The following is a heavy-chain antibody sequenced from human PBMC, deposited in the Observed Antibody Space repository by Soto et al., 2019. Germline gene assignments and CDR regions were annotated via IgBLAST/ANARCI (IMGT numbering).Heavy chain of an antibody. D-gene: IGHD6-6*01. V-gene: IGHV3-30*18. CDR2: ISYDGSNK. J-gene: IGHJ6*03. CDR1: GFKFSAFA. Sequence: GGSLRLSCAASGFKFSAFAMTWVRQVPGKGLEWVAVISYDGSNKYYADSVKGRFTISRDNSKNTLYLQMNSLRAEDTAVYYCAKDPRRVFVIKSEYCYYYMDVWGKGTTVTVSS. CDR3: AKDPRRVFVIKSEYCYYYMDV.